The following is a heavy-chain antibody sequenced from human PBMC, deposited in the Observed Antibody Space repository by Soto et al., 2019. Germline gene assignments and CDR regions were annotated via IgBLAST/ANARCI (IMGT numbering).Heavy chain of an antibody. CDR1: GSSINSYH. CDR2: GHYSGTT. CDR3: ARTRGSGWYGDNWFDP. D-gene: IGHD6-19*01. Sequence: SETLSLTCTVPGSSINSYHWSWIRQPPGKGLEWIGYGHYSGTTYYNPSLKSRVTMSVDMSKNQFSLKLSSVTAADTAVYYCARTRGSGWYGDNWFDPWGQGTLVTVSS. V-gene: IGHV4-59*01. J-gene: IGHJ5*02.